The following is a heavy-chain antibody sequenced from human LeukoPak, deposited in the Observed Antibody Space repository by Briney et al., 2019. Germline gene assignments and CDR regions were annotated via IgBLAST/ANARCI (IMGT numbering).Heavy chain of an antibody. D-gene: IGHD3-3*01. CDR3: AKAKITIFGVDLFDY. Sequence: GGSLRLSCAASGFTFDDYAMHWVRQAPGKGLEWVSGISWNSGSIGYADSVKGRFTISRDNAKNSLYLQMNSLRAEDTALYYCAKAKITIFGVDLFDYWGQGTLVTVSS. CDR2: ISWNSGSI. CDR1: GFTFDDYA. V-gene: IGHV3-9*01. J-gene: IGHJ4*02.